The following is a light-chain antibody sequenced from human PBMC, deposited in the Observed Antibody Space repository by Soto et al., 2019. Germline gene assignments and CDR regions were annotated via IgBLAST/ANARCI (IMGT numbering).Light chain of an antibody. CDR1: QSLVHSDGNTY. Sequence: DIVLTQTPLSSPVTLGQPASISCRSSQSLVHSDGNTYLSWLQQRPGQPPRLLIYKISSRFSGVPDRFSGSGEGTDCTLTISRVEAEDAGVYYCMQPTQFPWAFGQGTKVEIK. J-gene: IGKJ1*01. CDR3: MQPTQFPWA. CDR2: KIS. V-gene: IGKV2-24*01.